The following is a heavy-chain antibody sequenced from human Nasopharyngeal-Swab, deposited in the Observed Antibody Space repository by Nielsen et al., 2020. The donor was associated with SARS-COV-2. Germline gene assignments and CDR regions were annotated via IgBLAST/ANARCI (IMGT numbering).Heavy chain of an antibody. CDR2: IYYTGST. V-gene: IGHV4-59*08. CDR3: ARHFRGGDV. Sequence: SETLSLTCTASGGSISSYYWSWIRQPPGKGLEWIGYIYYTGSTNYNPSLKSRLTISVDRSKNQFSLRLSSVTAADTAVYYCARHFRGGDVWGNGTTVTVSS. J-gene: IGHJ6*04. CDR1: GGSISSYY. D-gene: IGHD3-10*01.